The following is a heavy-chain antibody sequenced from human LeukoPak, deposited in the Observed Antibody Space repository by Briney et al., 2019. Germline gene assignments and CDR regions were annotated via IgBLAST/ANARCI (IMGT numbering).Heavy chain of an antibody. Sequence: PGGSLRLSCAASGFTFRSYEMNWVRQAPGKWLEWVSYISSSGTIYYADSVKGRFTISRDNAKNSLYLQMNSLRAEDTAVYYCAELGITMIGGVWGKGTTVTISS. J-gene: IGHJ6*04. CDR3: AELGITMIGGV. V-gene: IGHV3-48*03. CDR2: ISSSGTI. CDR1: GFTFRSYE. D-gene: IGHD3-10*02.